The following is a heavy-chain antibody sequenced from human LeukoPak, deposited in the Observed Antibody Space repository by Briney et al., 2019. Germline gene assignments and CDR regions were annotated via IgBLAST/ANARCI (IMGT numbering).Heavy chain of an antibody. CDR1: GYTFTSYG. J-gene: IGHJ5*02. Sequence: ASVKVSCKASGYTFTSYGISWVRQAPGQGLEWMGWISGYNGNTNYAQKLQGRVTMTTDTSTSTAYMELRSLRSDDTAVYYCARGQTYYYDSSGSPGGGPYNWFDPWGQGTLVTASS. D-gene: IGHD3-22*01. CDR2: ISGYNGNT. V-gene: IGHV1-18*01. CDR3: ARGQTYYYDSSGSPGGGPYNWFDP.